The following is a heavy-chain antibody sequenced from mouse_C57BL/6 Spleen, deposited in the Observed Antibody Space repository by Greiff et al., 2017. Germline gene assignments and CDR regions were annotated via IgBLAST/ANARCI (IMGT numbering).Heavy chain of an antibody. CDR1: GFTFSSYA. CDR3: TRVAGTYYFDY. D-gene: IGHD5-1*01. CDR2: ISSGGDYI. J-gene: IGHJ2*01. Sequence: EVKLMESGEGLVKPGGSLKLSCAASGFTFSSYAMSWVRQTPEKRLEWVAYISSGGDYIYYADTVKGRFTISRDNARNTLYLQMSILKSEDTAMYYCTRVAGTYYFDYWGQGTTLTVSS. V-gene: IGHV5-9-1*02.